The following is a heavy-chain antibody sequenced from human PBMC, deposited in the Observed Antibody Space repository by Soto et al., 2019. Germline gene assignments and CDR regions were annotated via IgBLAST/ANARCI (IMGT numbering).Heavy chain of an antibody. Sequence: QVQLVQSGAEVKKPGASVKVSCKASGYTFTGNYMHWVRQAPGQGFEWMGWINVNSGGTKYAQKFQGWVTRTRGTSISTAYMELSRLRSDDTAVYYCARGDKLSLYPQLDYWGQGTLVTVSS. CDR2: INVNSGGT. CDR1: GYTFTGNY. D-gene: IGHD3-16*02. V-gene: IGHV1-2*04. J-gene: IGHJ4*02. CDR3: ARGDKLSLYPQLDY.